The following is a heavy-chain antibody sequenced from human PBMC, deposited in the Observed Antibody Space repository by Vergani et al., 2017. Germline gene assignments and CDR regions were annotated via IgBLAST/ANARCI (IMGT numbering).Heavy chain of an antibody. V-gene: IGHV1-69*08. D-gene: IGHD2-15*01. CDR1: GGTFSSYT. Sequence: QVQLVQSGAEVKKPGSSVKVSCKASGGTFSSYTISWVRQAPGQGLEWMGRIIPILGIANYAQKFQGRVTMTRDTSKNQFSLKLSSVTAADTAVYYCAGDSRPLLVAATPYWYFYLWGRGTLVTVSS. J-gene: IGHJ2*01. CDR3: AGDSRPLLVAATPYWYFYL. CDR2: IIPILGIA.